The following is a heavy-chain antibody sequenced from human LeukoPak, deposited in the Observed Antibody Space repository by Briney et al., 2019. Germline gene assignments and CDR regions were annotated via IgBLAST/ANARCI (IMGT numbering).Heavy chain of an antibody. CDR2: ISSSSSYI. J-gene: IGHJ6*03. V-gene: IGHV3-21*01. CDR3: ARDQSEDYYYYMDV. Sequence: GGSLRLSCAASGFTFSSYSMNWVRQAPGKGLEWVSSISSSSSYIYYADSVKGRFTISRDNAKNSLYLQMNSLRAEDTAVYYCARDQSEDYYYYMDVWGKGTTVTVSS. CDR1: GFTFSSYS.